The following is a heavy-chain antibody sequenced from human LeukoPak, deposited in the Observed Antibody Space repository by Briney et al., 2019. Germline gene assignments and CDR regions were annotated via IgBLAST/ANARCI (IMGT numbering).Heavy chain of an antibody. CDR3: AKDRGIISDY. CDR2: ISGSGDST. J-gene: IGHJ4*02. CDR1: GFTFISYA. D-gene: IGHD3-10*01. Sequence: GGSLRLSCAASGFTFISYAMSWVRQAPVKGLEWVSSISGSGDSTYYADSVKGRFTISRDNSKNTLYLQMNSLRAEDTAVYYCAKDRGIISDYWGQGTLVTVSS. V-gene: IGHV3-23*01.